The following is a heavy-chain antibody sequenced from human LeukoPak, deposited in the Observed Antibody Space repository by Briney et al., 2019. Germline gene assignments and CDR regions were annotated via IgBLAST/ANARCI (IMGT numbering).Heavy chain of an antibody. V-gene: IGHV5-51*01. J-gene: IGHJ4*02. CDR1: ENSFTTSW. Sequence: GESLKISCKASENSFTTSWIGWVRQMPGRGLEWMGIIYPGDSDTRCSPSFQGQVTISADKSISTAYLQWSSLKASDTAMYYCARQMLGDSSSLFDYWGQGTLVTVSS. CDR3: ARQMLGDSSSLFDY. CDR2: IYPGDSDT. D-gene: IGHD6-13*01.